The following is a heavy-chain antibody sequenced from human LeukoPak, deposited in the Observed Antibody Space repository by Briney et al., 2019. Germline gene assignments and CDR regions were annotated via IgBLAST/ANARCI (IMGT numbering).Heavy chain of an antibody. CDR1: GYTFTGCY. Sequence: GASVKVSCKSSGYTFTGCYMHWVRQAPGQGLEWMGWINPNSGGTNYAQKFQGRVTMPRDTSISTAYMELSRLRSDDTAVYYCARVYYYGMDVWGQGTTVTVSS. J-gene: IGHJ6*02. V-gene: IGHV1-2*02. CDR2: INPNSGGT. CDR3: ARVYYYGMDV.